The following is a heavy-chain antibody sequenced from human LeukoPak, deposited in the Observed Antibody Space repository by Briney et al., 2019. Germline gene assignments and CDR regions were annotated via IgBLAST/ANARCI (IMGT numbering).Heavy chain of an antibody. Sequence: GGSLRLSCAASGLTFSDYYMSWIRQATGKGLEWVSYISSSGSTIYYAVSVKGRFTISRDNAKNSLYLQMNSLRAEDTAVYYCARAYCSSTSCQTYYYYYGMDVWGQGTTVTVSS. V-gene: IGHV3-11*01. CDR3: ARAYCSSTSCQTYYYYYGMDV. CDR1: GLTFSDYY. D-gene: IGHD2-2*01. J-gene: IGHJ6*02. CDR2: ISSSGSTI.